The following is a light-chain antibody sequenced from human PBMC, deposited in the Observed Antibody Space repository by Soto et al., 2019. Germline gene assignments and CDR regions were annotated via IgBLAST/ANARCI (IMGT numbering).Light chain of an antibody. CDR1: SSNIGSNP. CDR2: GTN. V-gene: IGLV1-44*01. CDR3: AEWDDSLFGPV. J-gene: IGLJ2*01. Sequence: QSVLAQPPSASGTPGQRVTISCSGSSSNIGSNPVNWFQQLPGTAPKLLIYGTNQRPSGVPDRFSGSKSGTSASLAISGLQSEDEADYYCAEWDDSLFGPVFGGGTKLTVL.